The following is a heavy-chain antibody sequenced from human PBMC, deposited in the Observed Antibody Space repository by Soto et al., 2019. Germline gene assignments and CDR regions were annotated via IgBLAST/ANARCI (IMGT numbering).Heavy chain of an antibody. Sequence: GGSLRLSCVVSGFRLRDYAMIWVRQAPATGLEWVASVGLFPVSTRHADSVKGRFTMSRDDSRNAVILQMNDLRLEDTALYYCAKVSRSGGPYNFESWGQGTPVTVSS. V-gene: IGHV3-23*01. CDR3: AKVSRSGGPYNFES. CDR1: GFRLRDYA. D-gene: IGHD3-10*01. J-gene: IGHJ4*02. CDR2: VGLFPVST.